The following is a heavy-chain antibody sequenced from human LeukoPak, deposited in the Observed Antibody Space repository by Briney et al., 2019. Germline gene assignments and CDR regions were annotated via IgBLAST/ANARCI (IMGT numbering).Heavy chain of an antibody. CDR1: GFTFSSYA. V-gene: IGHV3-64*01. Sequence: GGSLRLSCAASGFTFSSYAMHWVRQAPGKGLEYVSAISSNGGSTYYANSVKGRFTISRDNSKNTLYLQMGSLRAEDMAVYYCARDGGVWFGELSPGYCGMDVWGQGTTVTVSS. D-gene: IGHD3-10*01. CDR3: ARDGGVWFGELSPGYCGMDV. CDR2: ISSNGGST. J-gene: IGHJ6*02.